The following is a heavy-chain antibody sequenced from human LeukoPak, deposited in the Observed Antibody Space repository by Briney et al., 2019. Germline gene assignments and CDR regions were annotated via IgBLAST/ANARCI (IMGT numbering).Heavy chain of an antibody. V-gene: IGHV4-59*12. Sequence: SETLSLTCTVSGGSISSYYWSWIRQPPGKGLEYIGYIYYSGSTSYNPSLKSRVSISVDTSKNQFSLKLSSVTAADTAVYYCAIARGLYCSSTSCYKGGVDYWGQGTLVTVSS. D-gene: IGHD2-2*02. CDR1: GGSISSYY. CDR3: AIARGLYCSSTSCYKGGVDY. J-gene: IGHJ4*02. CDR2: IYYSGST.